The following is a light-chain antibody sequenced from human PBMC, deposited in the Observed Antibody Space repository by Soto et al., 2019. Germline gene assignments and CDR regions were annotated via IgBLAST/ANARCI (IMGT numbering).Light chain of an antibody. Sequence: DLQMTQSPSTLSASVGDRVSITCRASQSISSWLAWYQQKPGKAPKLLIYKASSFESGVPSRVGGGGSRTEFTLTISSLQPDDFATYYCQQYSSSWYTFGQGTKLEIK. CDR3: QQYSSSWYT. V-gene: IGKV1-5*03. CDR1: QSISSW. CDR2: KAS. J-gene: IGKJ2*01.